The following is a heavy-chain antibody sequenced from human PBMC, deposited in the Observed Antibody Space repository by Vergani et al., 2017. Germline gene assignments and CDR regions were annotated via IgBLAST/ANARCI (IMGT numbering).Heavy chain of an antibody. CDR1: GFTFSSYS. CDR3: ARDLPGYYDSSGYYYDY. V-gene: IGHV3-21*01. CDR2: ISSSSSYI. Sequence: EVQLVESGGGLVKPGGSLRLSCAASGFTFSSYSMNWVRQAPGKGLEWVSSISSSSSYIYYADSVKGRFTISRDNAKNSLYLQMTSLRAEDTAVSYCARDLPGYYDSSGYYYDYWGQGTLVTVSS. J-gene: IGHJ4*02. D-gene: IGHD3-22*01.